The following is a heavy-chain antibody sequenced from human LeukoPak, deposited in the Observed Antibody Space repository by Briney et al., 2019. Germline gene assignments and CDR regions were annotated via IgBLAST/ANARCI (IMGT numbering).Heavy chain of an antibody. CDR3: ARAKEGTSLVLSFKYHYYFLDV. CDR1: GDSISNYY. CDR2: IFYSGGT. D-gene: IGHD2-2*01. J-gene: IGHJ6*04. Sequence: SETLSLTCTVSGDSISNYYWNWNRQAPGKGLEWIGYIFYSGGTNYNSSLKSRATISVDRSKNQFSLRLSSVTAADTAVYYCARAKEGTSLVLSFKYHYYFLDVWGIGTTVTVSS. V-gene: IGHV4-59*12.